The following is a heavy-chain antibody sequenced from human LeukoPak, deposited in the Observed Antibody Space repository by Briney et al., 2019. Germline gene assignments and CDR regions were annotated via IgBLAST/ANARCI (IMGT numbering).Heavy chain of an antibody. CDR2: ISWNSGST. CDR1: GFTFGDYA. V-gene: IGHV3-9*01. J-gene: IGHJ4*02. CDR3: ARGGDYGSYYFDY. Sequence: GRSLRLSCAASGFTFGDYAMHWVRQAPGKGLEWVSSISWNSGSTGYADSVKGRFTISRDNAKNSLYLQMNSLRAEDTAVYYCARGGDYGSYYFDYWGQGTLVTVSS. D-gene: IGHD4-17*01.